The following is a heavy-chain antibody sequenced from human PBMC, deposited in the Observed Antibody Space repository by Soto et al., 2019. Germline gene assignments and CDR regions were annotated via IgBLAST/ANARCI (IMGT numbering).Heavy chain of an antibody. Sequence: EVQLVQSGAEVKKPGESLKISCKASGYIFIDYWIGWVRQMPGKGLEWMGIVYPRDSDTRYSPSFQGQVTISADRSTGTAFLQWRSLKASDTALYYCARPPLPGYLIHFNSWGQGTLVTVSS. D-gene: IGHD5-12*01. CDR2: VYPRDSDT. V-gene: IGHV5-51*01. J-gene: IGHJ4*02. CDR3: ARPPLPGYLIHFNS. CDR1: GYIFIDYW.